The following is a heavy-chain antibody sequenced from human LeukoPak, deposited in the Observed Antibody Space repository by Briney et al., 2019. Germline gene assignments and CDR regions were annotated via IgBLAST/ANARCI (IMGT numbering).Heavy chain of an antibody. CDR1: GYSFTSYW. D-gene: IGHD3-22*01. Sequence: GESLKISCKGSGYSFTSYWIRWVRQMPGQGLEWTGIIYPGDSDTRYSPSFQGQVTISADKSISTAYLQWSSLKASDTAMYYCARLDDSSGYEFDYWGQGTLVTVSS. J-gene: IGHJ4*02. V-gene: IGHV5-51*01. CDR3: ARLDDSSGYEFDY. CDR2: IYPGDSDT.